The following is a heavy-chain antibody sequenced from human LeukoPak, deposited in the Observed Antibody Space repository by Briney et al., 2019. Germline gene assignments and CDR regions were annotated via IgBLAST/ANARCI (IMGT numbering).Heavy chain of an antibody. D-gene: IGHD2-2*02. CDR2: ISSSSSHI. Sequence: PGGSLRLSCTASGFTFSSYAMSWVRQAPGKGLEWVSSISSSSSHIYYADSVKGRFTISRDSAKNSLYLQMNSLRAEDTAVYYCANTILTGALWGQGTLVTVSS. V-gene: IGHV3-21*01. CDR1: GFTFSSYA. J-gene: IGHJ4*02. CDR3: ANTILTGAL.